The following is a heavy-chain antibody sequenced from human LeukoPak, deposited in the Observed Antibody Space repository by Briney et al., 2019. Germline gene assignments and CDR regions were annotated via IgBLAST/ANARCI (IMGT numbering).Heavy chain of an antibody. CDR3: ARRGNWGSWYYFDY. CDR1: GGSISSYY. Sequence: SETLSLTCTVSGGSISSYYWSWIRQPPGKGLEWIGYMYYSGSTNYNPSLKSRVTISVDTSKNQSSLKLSSVTAADTAVYYCARRGNWGSWYYFDYWGQGTLVTVSS. D-gene: IGHD7-27*01. V-gene: IGHV4-59*08. J-gene: IGHJ4*02. CDR2: MYYSGST.